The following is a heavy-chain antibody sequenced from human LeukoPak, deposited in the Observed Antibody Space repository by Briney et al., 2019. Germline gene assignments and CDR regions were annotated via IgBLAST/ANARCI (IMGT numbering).Heavy chain of an antibody. V-gene: IGHV1-69*04. CDR2: IIPIFGIA. CDR3: ARGRGGATIDY. D-gene: IGHD5-12*01. Sequence: SVKVSCKASGGTFSSYAISWVRQAPGQGLEWMGRIIPIFGIANYAQKFQGRVTITADKSTSTAYMELSSLRSEDTAVYYCARGRGGATIDYWGQGTLVTVSS. J-gene: IGHJ4*02. CDR1: GGTFSSYA.